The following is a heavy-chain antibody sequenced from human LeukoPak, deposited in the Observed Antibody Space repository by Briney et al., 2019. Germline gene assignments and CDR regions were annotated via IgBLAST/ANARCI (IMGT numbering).Heavy chain of an antibody. V-gene: IGHV1-8*01. CDR2: MKPDSGAT. D-gene: IGHD3-22*01. CDR3: ARTYYDGSRNPNWFDP. CDR1: GYTFTNYD. Sequence: GASVKVSCKASGYTFTNYDINWVRQAAGQGLEWMGWMKPDSGATGYGEKFRGRVTLTSDTSTSTAYMELSGLRSEDTAVYFCARTYYDGSRNPNWFDPWGQGTLVTVSS. J-gene: IGHJ5*02.